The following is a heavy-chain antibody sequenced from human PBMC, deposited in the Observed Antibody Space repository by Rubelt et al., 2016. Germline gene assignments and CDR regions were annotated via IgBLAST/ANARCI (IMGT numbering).Heavy chain of an antibody. D-gene: IGHD6-13*01. Sequence: QVQLVQSGAEVKKPGSSVKVSCKASGGTFSSYAISWVRQAPGQGLEWMGGIIPLLGIANYAQKFQGRVTITADKSTSTAYMELSSLRSEDTAVYYCARDNYGYSSSRFDPWGQGTLVTVSS. J-gene: IGHJ5*02. V-gene: IGHV1-69*09. CDR3: ARDNYGYSSSRFDP. CDR1: GGTFSSYA. CDR2: IIPLLGIA.